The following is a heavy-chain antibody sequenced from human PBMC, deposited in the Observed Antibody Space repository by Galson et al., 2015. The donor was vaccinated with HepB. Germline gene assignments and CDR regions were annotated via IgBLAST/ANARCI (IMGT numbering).Heavy chain of an antibody. J-gene: IGHJ6*03. D-gene: IGHD6-13*01. CDR2: IIPIFGTA. Sequence: SVKVSCKASGGTFSSYAISWVRQAPGQGLEWMGGIIPIFGTANYAQKFQGRVTITADESTSTAYMELSSLRSEDTAVYYCATRPGIAAAGLLYYYMDVWGKGTTVTVSS. V-gene: IGHV1-69*13. CDR1: GGTFSSYA. CDR3: ATRPGIAAAGLLYYYMDV.